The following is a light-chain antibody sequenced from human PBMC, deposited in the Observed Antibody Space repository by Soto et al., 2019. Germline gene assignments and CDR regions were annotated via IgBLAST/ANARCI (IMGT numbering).Light chain of an antibody. CDR3: QHYNNWPLT. CDR1: QSVSSN. J-gene: IGKJ4*01. V-gene: IGKV3-15*01. Sequence: EIVMTQSPATLSVSPGERATLSCRASQSVSSNLAWYQQTPGQAPRLLIYDASTRATGIPARFSGSGSGTEVTLTISSLQSEDFAGYYCQHYNNWPLTFGGGTKVEIK. CDR2: DAS.